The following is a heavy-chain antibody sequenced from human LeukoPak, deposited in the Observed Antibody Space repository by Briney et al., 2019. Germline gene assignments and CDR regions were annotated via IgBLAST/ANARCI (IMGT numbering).Heavy chain of an antibody. CDR2: IYYSGST. CDR1: GGSISSYY. D-gene: IGHD6-13*01. V-gene: IGHV4-59*01. J-gene: IGHJ3*02. CDR3: ARDRGSSSGNDAFDI. Sequence: PSETLSLTCTVSGGSISSYYWSWIRQPPGKGLEWIGYIYYSGSTNYNPSLKSRVTISVDTSKNQFSLNLSSVTAADTAVYYCARDRGSSSGNDAFDIWGQGTMVTVSS.